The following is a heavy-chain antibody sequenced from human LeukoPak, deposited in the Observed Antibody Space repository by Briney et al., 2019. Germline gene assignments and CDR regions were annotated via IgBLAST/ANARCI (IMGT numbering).Heavy chain of an antibody. CDR2: VSYDGGTE. J-gene: IGHJ3*02. CDR1: GFTFSSYS. CDR3: AKISAVAANPGAFDI. D-gene: IGHD6-19*01. Sequence: PGGSLRLSCAASGFTFSSYSMNWVRQAPGKGLEWVAVVSYDGGTEFYADSVKGRFTISRDSSKNTLFLQMNSLRIEDTAVYYCAKISAVAANPGAFDIWGQGTMVTVSS. V-gene: IGHV3-30*18.